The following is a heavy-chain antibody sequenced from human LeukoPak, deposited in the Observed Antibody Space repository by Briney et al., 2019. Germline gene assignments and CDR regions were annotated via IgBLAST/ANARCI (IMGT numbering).Heavy chain of an antibody. CDR1: GASISSYY. D-gene: IGHD1-26*01. CDR3: ARVGAWDGPLY. CDR2: VYYTGST. V-gene: IGHV4-39*02. Sequence: SETLSLTCTVAGASISSYYWSWLRQPPGKGLEWIGSVYYTGSTYYSPSLKSRVTISVDTSKNHFSLRLSSVTAADTAVYYCARVGAWDGPLYWGQGTLVTVSS. J-gene: IGHJ4*02.